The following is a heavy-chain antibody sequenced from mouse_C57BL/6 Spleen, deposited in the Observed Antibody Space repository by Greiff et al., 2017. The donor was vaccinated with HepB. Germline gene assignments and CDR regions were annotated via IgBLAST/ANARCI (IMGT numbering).Heavy chain of an antibody. V-gene: IGHV3-6*01. CDR2: ISYDGSN. J-gene: IGHJ2*01. CDR3: TYGNYEGDY. Sequence: ESGPGLVKPSQSLSLTCSVPGYSITSGYYWNWIRQFPGNKLEWMGYISYDGSNNYNPSLKNRISITRDTSKNQFFLKLNSVTTEDTATYYCTYGNYEGDYWGQGTTLTVSS. D-gene: IGHD2-1*01. CDR1: GYSITSGYY.